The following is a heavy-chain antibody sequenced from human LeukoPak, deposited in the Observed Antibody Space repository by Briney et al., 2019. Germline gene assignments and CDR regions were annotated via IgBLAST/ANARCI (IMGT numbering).Heavy chain of an antibody. J-gene: IGHJ4*02. V-gene: IGHV3-23*01. CDR1: GLTFNIYA. Sequence: PGGSLRLSCAASGLTFNIYALSWVRQAPGKGLEWISTISATGRSTYYADSVKGRFTISRDNSKNTLFLQMSSLRAEDTAVYYCAKDVGFLEWLLSNWGQGTLVTVSS. CDR3: AKDVGFLEWLLSN. CDR2: ISATGRST. D-gene: IGHD3-3*01.